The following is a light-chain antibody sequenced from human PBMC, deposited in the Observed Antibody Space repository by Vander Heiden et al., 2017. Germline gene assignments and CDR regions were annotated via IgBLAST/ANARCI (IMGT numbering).Light chain of an antibody. V-gene: IGKV1-33*01. J-gene: IGKJ3*01. CDR1: QDISNY. CDR2: DAS. Sequence: DIQMTQSPSSLSASVGDRVTITCQASQDISNYLNWYQQRPGKAPKLLIYDASNLETGVPSRFSGSGSGTDFTFTISSLQPEDVATYYCRQYDSLPFTFGPGTKVDIK. CDR3: RQYDSLPFT.